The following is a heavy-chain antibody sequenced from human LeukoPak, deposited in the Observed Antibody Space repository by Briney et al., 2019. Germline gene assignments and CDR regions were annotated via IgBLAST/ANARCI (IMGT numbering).Heavy chain of an antibody. D-gene: IGHD3-3*01. J-gene: IGHJ5*01. CDR3: ARAPSGITIFVVVIILGWFDS. V-gene: IGHV4-34*01. Sequence: PSETLSLSCAVYGGSFSGYYWSWIRQPQGKGLEWIGEMNHSGSTNYNPSLKSRVTISVDTSKNQFSLKLSSVTAADTAVYYCARAPSGITIFVVVIILGWFDSWGQGTLVTVSS. CDR1: GGSFSGYY. CDR2: MNHSGST.